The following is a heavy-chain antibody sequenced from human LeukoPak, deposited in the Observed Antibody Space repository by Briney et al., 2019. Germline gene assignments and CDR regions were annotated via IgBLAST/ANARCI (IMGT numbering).Heavy chain of an antibody. V-gene: IGHV3-53*01. CDR2: LYSDGTT. CDR1: EFIVSSSY. Sequence: GGSPRLSCAASEFIVSSSYMSWVRQAPGKGLEWVSVLYSDGTTYYADSVKGRFTISRDNSKNTLYLEMNNLRAEDTAVYYCARAAYDSNGFTANHDYWGQGTLVTVSS. D-gene: IGHD3-22*01. J-gene: IGHJ4*02. CDR3: ARAAYDSNGFTANHDY.